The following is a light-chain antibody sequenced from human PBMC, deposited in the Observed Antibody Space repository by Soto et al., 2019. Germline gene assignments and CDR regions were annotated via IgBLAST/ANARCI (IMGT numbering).Light chain of an antibody. CDR2: DAF. CDR1: QSVNNY. J-gene: IGKJ4*01. Sequence: DIVLTQSPATLSLSPGERATLSCRASQSVNNYLAWYQQKPGQAPRLLIYDAFNRATGIPPRFSGSGSGTDFTLTISRLEPEDFAVYYCQHRYNWPPLTFGGGTKVEIK. V-gene: IGKV3-11*01. CDR3: QHRYNWPPLT.